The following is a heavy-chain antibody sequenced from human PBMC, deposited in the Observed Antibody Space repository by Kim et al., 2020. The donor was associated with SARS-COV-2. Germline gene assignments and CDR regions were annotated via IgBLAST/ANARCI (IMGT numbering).Heavy chain of an antibody. J-gene: IGHJ6*02. CDR1: GGSISSGGYY. CDR3: ARDHGYDILTGYYRPYYYYGMDV. V-gene: IGHV4-31*03. CDR2: IYYSGST. D-gene: IGHD3-9*01. Sequence: SETLSLTCTVSGGSISSGGYYWSWIRQHPGKGLEWIGYIYYSGSTYYNPSLKSRVTISVDTSKNQFSLKLSSVTAADTAVYYCARDHGYDILTGYYRPYYYYGMDVWGQGTTVTVSS.